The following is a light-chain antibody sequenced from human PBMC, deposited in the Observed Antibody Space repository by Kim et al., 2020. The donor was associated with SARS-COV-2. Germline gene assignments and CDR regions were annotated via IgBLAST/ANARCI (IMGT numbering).Light chain of an antibody. CDR3: SAWDSSLSAWV. CDR2: RDD. J-gene: IGLJ3*02. V-gene: IGLV10-54*01. Sequence: QTATLTCNGNGNNVGNEGAAWLQQHQGHPPKLLSYRDDNRPSGISERLSASRSGNTASLTITGLQPEDEADYYCSAWDSSLSAWVFGGGTQLTVL. CDR1: GNNVGNEG.